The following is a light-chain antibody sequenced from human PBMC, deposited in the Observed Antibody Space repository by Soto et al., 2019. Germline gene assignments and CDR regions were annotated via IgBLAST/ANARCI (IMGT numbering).Light chain of an antibody. Sequence: QSALTQPPSASGSPGQSVTISCTGTSSDVGASEYVSRYQQHPGKAPKLMIYQVSKRPSGVPDRFSGSRSGNTASLTVSGLQAEDEADYYCTSYTSSYIFVLGGGTKVTVL. CDR3: TSYTSSYIFV. CDR1: SSDVGASEY. CDR2: QVS. J-gene: IGLJ1*01. V-gene: IGLV2-8*01.